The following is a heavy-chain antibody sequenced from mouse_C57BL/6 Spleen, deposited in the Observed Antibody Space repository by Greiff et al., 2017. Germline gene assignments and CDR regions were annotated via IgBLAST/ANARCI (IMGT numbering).Heavy chain of an antibody. D-gene: IGHD4-1*01. V-gene: IGHV2-5*01. J-gene: IGHJ2*01. CDR2: IWSGGST. CDR1: GFSLTSYG. Sequence: VQLQESGPGLVQPSQSLSITCTVSGFSLTSYGVHWVRQSPGKGLEWLGVIWSGGSTDYNAAFMSRLSITKDNSKSQVFFKMNSLQADDTAIYYCAKTGANWDEDYFGYWGQGTTLTVSS. CDR3: AKTGANWDEDYFGY.